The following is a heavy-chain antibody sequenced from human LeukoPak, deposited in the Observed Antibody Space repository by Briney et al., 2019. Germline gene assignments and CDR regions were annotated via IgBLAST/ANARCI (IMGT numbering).Heavy chain of an antibody. Sequence: SETLSLTCAVYGGSFSGYYWSWIRQPPGKGLEWIGHIYYSGSTIYNPSLKSRVTISVDMPKNQFSLKLSSVTAADTAVYYCARGGFCSSTTCYKAIWFDPWGQGALVTVSS. D-gene: IGHD2-2*02. V-gene: IGHV4-59*01. J-gene: IGHJ5*02. CDR1: GGSFSGYY. CDR2: IYYSGST. CDR3: ARGGFCSSTTCYKAIWFDP.